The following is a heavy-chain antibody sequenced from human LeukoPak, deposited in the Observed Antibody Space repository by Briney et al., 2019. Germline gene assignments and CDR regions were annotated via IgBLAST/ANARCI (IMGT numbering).Heavy chain of an antibody. CDR3: AKDRSTAGEY. V-gene: IGHV3-23*01. CDR1: GFTFSNYV. D-gene: IGHD6-13*01. Sequence: PGGSLRLSCAASGFTFSNYVMSWVRQAPGKGLEWVSTTASTGSSTYFADSVMGRFTISRDNSKSTLYLQMNSLRAEDTAVYYCAKDRSTAGEYWGQGTLVTVSS. CDR2: TASTGSST. J-gene: IGHJ4*02.